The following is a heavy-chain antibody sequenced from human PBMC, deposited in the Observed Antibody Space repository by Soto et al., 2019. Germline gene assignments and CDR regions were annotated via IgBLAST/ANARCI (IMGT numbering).Heavy chain of an antibody. V-gene: IGHV3-48*01. Sequence: GSLRLSCAAPGFTFSSYSMNWVRQAPGKGLEWVSYISSSSSTIYYADSVKGRFTISRDNAKNSLYLQMNSLRAEDTAVYYCARHPERIAEIGWFDPWGQGTLV. CDR1: GFTFSSYS. CDR3: ARHPERIAEIGWFDP. J-gene: IGHJ5*02. CDR2: ISSSSSTI. D-gene: IGHD6-13*01.